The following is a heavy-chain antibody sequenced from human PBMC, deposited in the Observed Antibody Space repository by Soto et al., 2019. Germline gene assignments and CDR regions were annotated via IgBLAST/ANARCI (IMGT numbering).Heavy chain of an antibody. J-gene: IGHJ6*03. Sequence: PGESLKISCKGSGYSFTSYWIGWVRQMPGKGLEWMGIIYPGDSDTRYSPSFQGQVTISADKSISTAYLQWSSLKASDTAMYYCARNYHYYDFWSGLEDYYYMDVWGKGTTVTVSS. V-gene: IGHV5-51*01. CDR1: GYSFTSYW. CDR2: IYPGDSDT. CDR3: ARNYHYYDFWSGLEDYYYMDV. D-gene: IGHD3-3*01.